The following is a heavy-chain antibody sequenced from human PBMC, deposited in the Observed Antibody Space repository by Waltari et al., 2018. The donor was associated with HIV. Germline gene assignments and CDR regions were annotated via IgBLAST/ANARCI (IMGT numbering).Heavy chain of an antibody. V-gene: IGHV1-24*01. CDR1: GYTLTDLS. D-gene: IGHD1-7*01. CDR2: FDTENDET. CDR3: ATEVELRG. Sequence: QVQLVQSGAEVKKPGASVKVSCHVSGYTLTDLSVHWVRQAPGKGLEWMGGFDTENDETIYAQKVQGRVTRTEDTSTDTAYMELNSLRSEDTAVYYCATEVELRGWGQGTLVTVSS. J-gene: IGHJ4*02.